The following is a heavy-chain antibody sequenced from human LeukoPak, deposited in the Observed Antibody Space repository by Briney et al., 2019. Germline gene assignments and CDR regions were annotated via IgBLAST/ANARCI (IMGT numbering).Heavy chain of an antibody. CDR3: ARDNVVVVATSQMGCFGMDV. CDR2: INPNSGGT. Sequence: ASVKVSCKSSGYTFTGYYMHWVRPAPGQGLEWMGWINPNSGGTNYAQKFQGRVTMTRDTSISTAYMELSRLRSDDTAVYYCARDNVVVVATSQMGCFGMDVWGQGTTVTVSS. CDR1: GYTFTGYY. J-gene: IGHJ6*02. V-gene: IGHV1-2*02. D-gene: IGHD2-15*01.